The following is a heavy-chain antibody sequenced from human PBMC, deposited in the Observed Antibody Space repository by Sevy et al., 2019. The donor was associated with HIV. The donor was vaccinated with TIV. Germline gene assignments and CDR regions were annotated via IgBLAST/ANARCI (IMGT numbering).Heavy chain of an antibody. D-gene: IGHD2-2*01. CDR1: RFTFSNYN. CDR2: ISFDGNKK. Sequence: GGSLRLSCAASRFTFSNYNMHWVRQAPGKGLEWVAAISFDGNKKYYEDSVKGRFTIFRDNSKSTQYLQMSSLRADDTAVYYCVRESPSDWYLDSWGQGTLVTVSS. CDR3: VRESPSDWYLDS. J-gene: IGHJ4*02. V-gene: IGHV3-33*01.